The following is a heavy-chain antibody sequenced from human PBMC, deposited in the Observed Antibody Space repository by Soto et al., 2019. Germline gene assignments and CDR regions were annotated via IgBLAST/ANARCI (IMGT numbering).Heavy chain of an antibody. D-gene: IGHD3-3*01. CDR3: ARSGGMDV. CDR1: GFTLSDHY. J-gene: IGHJ6*02. CDR2: SRNKANSYTT. Sequence: EVQLVESGGGLVQPGGSLRLSCAASGFTLSDHYMDWVRQAPGKGLEWVGRSRNKANSYTTEYAASVKGRFTISSDDSKNSLYLQMNSLKTEDTAVYYCARSGGMDVWGQGTTLTVSS. V-gene: IGHV3-72*01.